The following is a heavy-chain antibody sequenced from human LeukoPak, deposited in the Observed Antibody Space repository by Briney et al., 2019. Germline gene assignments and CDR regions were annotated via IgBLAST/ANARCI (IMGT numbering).Heavy chain of an antibody. CDR3: ARDFIAAFFGY. V-gene: IGHV3-30*04. CDR1: GFTFSSYA. J-gene: IGHJ4*02. CDR2: ISYDGSNK. D-gene: IGHD6-13*01. Sequence: GRSLRLSCAASGFTFSSYAMHWVRQAPGKGLEWVAVISYDGSNKYYADSVKGRFTISRDNSKNTLYLQMNSLRAEDTAVYYCARDFIAAFFGYWGQGTLVTVSS.